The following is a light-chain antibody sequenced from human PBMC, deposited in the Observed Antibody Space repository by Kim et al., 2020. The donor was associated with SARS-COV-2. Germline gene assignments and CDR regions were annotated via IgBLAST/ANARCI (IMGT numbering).Light chain of an antibody. CDR2: EDN. CDR1: SGSIASNY. Sequence: KTVTLSCTRSSGSIASNYVQWYQQRPGSAPTTVIYEDNQRPSGVPDRFSGSIDSSSNSASLTISGLKTEDEADYYCQSYDSSNDVVFGGGTQLTVL. CDR3: QSYDSSNDVV. J-gene: IGLJ2*01. V-gene: IGLV6-57*03.